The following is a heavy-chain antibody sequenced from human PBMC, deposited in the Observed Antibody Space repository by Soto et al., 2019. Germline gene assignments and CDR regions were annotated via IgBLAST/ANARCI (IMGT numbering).Heavy chain of an antibody. J-gene: IGHJ6*02. CDR2: INYSGST. Sequence: PSETLSLTCAFSGGAFIGYYWGWVRQPPGKGLEWVGEINYSGSTNYNPSLKRRVTISVDTSENQVSLKVTSVTAADTAMYYCARRNYFYALDVWGQGTTVTVSS. V-gene: IGHV4-34*01. CDR1: GGAFIGYY. CDR3: ARRNYFYALDV.